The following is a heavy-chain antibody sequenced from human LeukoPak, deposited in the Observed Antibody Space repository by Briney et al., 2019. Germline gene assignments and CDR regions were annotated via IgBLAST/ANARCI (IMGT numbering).Heavy chain of an antibody. CDR1: GGSFSGYY. V-gene: IGHV4-34*01. Sequence: PSETLSLTCAVYGGSFSGYYWSWIRQPPGKGLEWIGEINHSGSTNYNPSLKSRVTISVDTSKNQFSLKLSSVTAADTAVYYCARGWRYFDWLPPYYFDYWGQGTLVTVSS. CDR2: INHSGST. D-gene: IGHD3-9*01. J-gene: IGHJ4*02. CDR3: ARGWRYFDWLPPYYFDY.